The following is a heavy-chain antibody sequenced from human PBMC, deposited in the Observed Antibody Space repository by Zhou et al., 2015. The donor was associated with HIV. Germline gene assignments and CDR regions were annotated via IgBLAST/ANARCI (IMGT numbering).Heavy chain of an antibody. D-gene: IGHD1-14*01. Sequence: QVQLVQSGAEVKKPGSSVKVSCKASGGTFTNYAISWVRQAPGKGLEWLGGIIPLYNKVDHAQKFQGRVTITADESMSTAYMELSRLRSVDTAVYFCARSSVNHENAFDIWGQGTNVIVSP. CDR3: ARSSVNHENAFDI. CDR2: IIPLYNKV. J-gene: IGHJ3*02. CDR1: GGTFTNYA. V-gene: IGHV1-69*01.